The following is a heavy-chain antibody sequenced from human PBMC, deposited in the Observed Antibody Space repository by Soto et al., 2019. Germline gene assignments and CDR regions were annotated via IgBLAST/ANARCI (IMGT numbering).Heavy chain of an antibody. CDR1: GFTFSYYY. Sequence: GGSLRLSCAASGFTFSYYYMSGVRQAPGKGLEWVGFIRNKANGGTTESTTSVKGRFTISRDDSKSITYLQMKSLKTEDTAVYYCSTLFFYMITFGGVIALWAYYYYYMDVWGKGTTVTVSS. J-gene: IGHJ6*03. CDR3: STLFFYMITFGGVIALWAYYYYYMDV. V-gene: IGHV3-49*04. CDR2: IRNKANGGTT. D-gene: IGHD3-16*02.